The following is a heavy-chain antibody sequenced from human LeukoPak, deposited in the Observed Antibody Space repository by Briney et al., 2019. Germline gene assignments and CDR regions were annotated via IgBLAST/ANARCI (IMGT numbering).Heavy chain of an antibody. Sequence: GRSLRLSCTASGFIFSSYGMHWVRQAPGKGLEWVAVIWYDGSNKYYADSVEGRFTISRDNSKNTLYLQMNSLRAEDTAVYYCARRYCSCTSCYFSNWFNPWGQGTLVTVSS. CDR1: GFIFSSYG. CDR3: ARRYCSCTSCYFSNWFNP. D-gene: IGHD2-2*01. J-gene: IGHJ5*02. V-gene: IGHV3-33*01. CDR2: IWYDGSNK.